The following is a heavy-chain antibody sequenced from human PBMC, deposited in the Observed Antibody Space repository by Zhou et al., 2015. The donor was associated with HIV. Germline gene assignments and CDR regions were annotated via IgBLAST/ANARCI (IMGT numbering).Heavy chain of an antibody. CDR2: ITPMFDIH. CDR3: ARSSVNHDDAFDL. J-gene: IGHJ3*01. D-gene: IGHD1-14*01. Sequence: QVQLVQSGAEVKKPGSSVKVSCKASGGTFSGSDISWVRQAPGQGLEWMGGITPMFDIHKYAQSFRARLTITVDKITDTAYMELSSLTSEDTAIYFCARSSVNHDDAFDLWGQGTKVIVS. CDR1: GGTFSGSD. V-gene: IGHV1-69*17.